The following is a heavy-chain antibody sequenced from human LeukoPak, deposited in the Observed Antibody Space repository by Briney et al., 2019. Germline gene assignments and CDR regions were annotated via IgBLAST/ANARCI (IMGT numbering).Heavy chain of an antibody. CDR2: IKQDGSEK. Sequence: GGSLRLSCAASGFTFSSYWMSWVRQAPGKGLEWVANIKQDGSEKYYVDSVKGRFTISRDNAKNSLYLQMNSLRAEDTAVYYCARESYDSWSGNVDYWGQGTLVTVSS. V-gene: IGHV3-7*01. D-gene: IGHD3-3*01. CDR1: GFTFSSYW. CDR3: ARESYDSWSGNVDY. J-gene: IGHJ4*02.